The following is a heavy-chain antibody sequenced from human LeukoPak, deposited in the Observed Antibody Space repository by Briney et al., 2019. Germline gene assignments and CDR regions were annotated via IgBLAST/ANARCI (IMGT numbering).Heavy chain of an antibody. Sequence: ASVKVSCKASGYTFTGYYMHWVRQALGQGLEWMGWINPNSGATSYAQNFQGRVTMTRDTSISTAYMELSRLRSDDTAFYYCARTGTPTADWFDPWGQGTLVTVSS. D-gene: IGHD1-1*01. V-gene: IGHV1-2*02. CDR2: INPNSGAT. J-gene: IGHJ5*02. CDR1: GYTFTGYY. CDR3: ARTGTPTADWFDP.